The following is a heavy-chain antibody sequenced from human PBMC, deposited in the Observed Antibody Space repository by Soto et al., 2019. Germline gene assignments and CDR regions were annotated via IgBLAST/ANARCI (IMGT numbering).Heavy chain of an antibody. CDR1: GFTFSSYD. Sequence: EVQLVESGGGLVQPGGSLRLSCAASGFTFSSYDMHWVRQATGKGLEWVSAIGTAGDPYYPGSVKGRFTISRDNAKNSLFLQMNSLRAEDTAVYYCARGVYDSNGYSYPWGQGTLVTVSS. CDR3: ARGVYDSNGYSYP. V-gene: IGHV3-13*05. J-gene: IGHJ5*02. CDR2: IGTAGDP. D-gene: IGHD3-22*01.